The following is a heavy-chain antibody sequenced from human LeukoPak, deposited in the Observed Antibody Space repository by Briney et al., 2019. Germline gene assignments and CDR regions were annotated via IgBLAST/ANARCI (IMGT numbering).Heavy chain of an antibody. D-gene: IGHD4-17*01. V-gene: IGHV4-39*01. CDR2: IYYTGTT. CDR3: ARHESSYGDYLYFQH. J-gene: IGHJ1*01. CDR1: GDSISSSTYY. Sequence: SETLSLTCTVSGDSISSSTYYWGWIRQPPGKGLEWIGSIYYTGTTNYNPSLKSRVTISVDTSKNQFSLKLSSVTAADTAVYYCARHESSYGDYLYFQHWGQGTVVTVSS.